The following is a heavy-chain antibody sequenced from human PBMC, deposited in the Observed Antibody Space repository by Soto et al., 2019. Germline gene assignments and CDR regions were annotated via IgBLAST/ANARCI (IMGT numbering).Heavy chain of an antibody. CDR1: GESVSSTSAA. D-gene: IGHD6-19*01. J-gene: IGHJ4*02. V-gene: IGHV6-1*01. CDR2: TYYRSKWYN. Sequence: PSQTLSLTCAISGESVSSTSAAWNWIRQSPSRGLEWLGRTYYRSKWYNNYAVSVKSRLIINADTSKNQFSLQLNSVSPEYTAVYYCAGQHQWLDSWGQGILVTVSS. CDR3: AGQHQWLDS.